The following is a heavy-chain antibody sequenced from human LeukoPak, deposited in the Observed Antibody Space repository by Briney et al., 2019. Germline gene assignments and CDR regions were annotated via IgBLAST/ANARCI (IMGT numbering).Heavy chain of an antibody. CDR1: GFTFSSYA. Sequence: GGSLRLSCAASGFTFSSYAMHWVRQAPGKGLEWVAVISYDGSNKYYADSVKGRFTISRGNSKNTLYLQMNSLRAEDTAVYYCARVVPSGYDFWFHWFDPWGQGTLVTVSS. J-gene: IGHJ5*02. CDR2: ISYDGSNK. V-gene: IGHV3-30*01. D-gene: IGHD5-12*01. CDR3: ARVVPSGYDFWFHWFDP.